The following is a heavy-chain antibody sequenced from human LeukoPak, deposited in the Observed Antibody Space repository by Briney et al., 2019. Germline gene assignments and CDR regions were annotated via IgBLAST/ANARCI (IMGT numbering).Heavy chain of an antibody. J-gene: IGHJ4*02. CDR3: AKDRSGSYSQGLDY. CDR1: GFTFISYG. V-gene: IGHV3-30*18. CDR2: ISYEGSIK. Sequence: GGSLRLSCSASGFTFISYGMHWVRQAPGKGLEWVALISYEGSIKYYADSVKGRFTISRDNSKSTLYLQMNSLRPEDTAVYHCAKDRSGSYSQGLDYWGQGTLVTVSS. D-gene: IGHD1-26*01.